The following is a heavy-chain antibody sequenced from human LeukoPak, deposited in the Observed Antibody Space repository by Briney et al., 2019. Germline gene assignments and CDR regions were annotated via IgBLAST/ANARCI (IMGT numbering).Heavy chain of an antibody. J-gene: IGHJ4*02. V-gene: IGHV3-23*01. CDR1: GFTFSSYA. D-gene: IGHD5-24*01. CDR2: ISGSGGST. CDR3: AKDGLPMATITHFDY. Sequence: GGSLRLSCAASGFTFSSYAVSWVRQAPGKGLEWVSAISGSGGSTYYADSVKGRFTISRDNSKNTLYLQMNSLRAEDTAVYYCAKDGLPMATITHFDYWGQGTLVTVSS.